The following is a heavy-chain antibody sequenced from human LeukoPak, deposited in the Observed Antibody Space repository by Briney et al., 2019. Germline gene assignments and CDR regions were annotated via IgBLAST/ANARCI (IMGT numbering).Heavy chain of an antibody. D-gene: IGHD6-13*01. CDR3: TRGPGSTWYSDY. Sequence: GGSLRLSCAASGFTVSSNYMNWVRQAPGKGLEWVSIIYSGGDTYYADSVKGRFTISRDNSKNTLYVQMNSLRAEDTAVYYCTRGPGSTWYSDYWGQGTLVTVSS. J-gene: IGHJ4*02. V-gene: IGHV3-66*02. CDR2: IYSGGDT. CDR1: GFTVSSNY.